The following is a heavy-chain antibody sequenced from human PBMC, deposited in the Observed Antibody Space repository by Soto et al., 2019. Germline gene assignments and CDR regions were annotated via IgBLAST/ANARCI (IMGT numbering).Heavy chain of an antibody. D-gene: IGHD6-19*01. CDR2: INPSGGST. CDR3: ARGSSGGRYPEPNYYYYGMDV. Sequence: GASVKVSCKASGYTFTSYYMHWVRQAPGQGLEWMGIINPSGGSTSYAQKFQGRVTMTRDTSTSTVYMELSSLRSEDTAVYYCARGSSGGRYPEPNYYYYGMDVWGQGTTVTVSS. CDR1: GYTFTSYY. V-gene: IGHV1-46*01. J-gene: IGHJ6*02.